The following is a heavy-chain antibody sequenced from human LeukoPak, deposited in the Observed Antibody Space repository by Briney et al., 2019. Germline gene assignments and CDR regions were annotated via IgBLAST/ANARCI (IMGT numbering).Heavy chain of an antibody. CDR2: INPNSGGT. CDR1: GYTFTGYY. CDR3: AAAAVTPHKGYYYYYMDV. J-gene: IGHJ6*03. Sequence: ASVKVSCKASGYTFTGYYMHWVRQAPGQGLEWMGWINPNSGGTNYAQKFQGRVTMTRDTSISTAYMELSRLRSDDTAVYYCAAAAVTPHKGYYYYYMDVWGKGTTVTVSS. D-gene: IGHD4-17*01. V-gene: IGHV1-2*02.